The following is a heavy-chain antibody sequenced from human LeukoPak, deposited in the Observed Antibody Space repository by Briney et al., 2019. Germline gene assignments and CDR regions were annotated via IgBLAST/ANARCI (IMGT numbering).Heavy chain of an antibody. Sequence: SETLSLTCAVYGASFSVNNWIWIRQPPGKGLEWIGEINHSGNITYKPSLKSRLTISADTSKNQFSLKLSSVTAADTAVYYCARYCGSENYCISYWGQGTLVTVSS. J-gene: IGHJ4*01. CDR2: INHSGNI. D-gene: IGHD3-10*01. CDR3: ARYCGSENYCISY. V-gene: IGHV4-34*01. CDR1: GASFSVNN.